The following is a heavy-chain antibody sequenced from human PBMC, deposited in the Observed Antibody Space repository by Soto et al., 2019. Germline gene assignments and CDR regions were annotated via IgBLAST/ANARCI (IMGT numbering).Heavy chain of an antibody. CDR3: AKFVMVRGVPNWFDP. CDR1: GFTFSSYA. D-gene: IGHD3-10*01. J-gene: IGHJ5*02. CDR2: ISGSGGST. V-gene: IGHV3-23*01. Sequence: GALRLSCAASGFTFSSYAMSWVRQAPGKGLEWVSAISGSGGSTYYADSVKGRFTISRDNSKNTLYLQMNSLRAEDTAVYYCAKFVMVRGVPNWFDPWGQGTLVTVS.